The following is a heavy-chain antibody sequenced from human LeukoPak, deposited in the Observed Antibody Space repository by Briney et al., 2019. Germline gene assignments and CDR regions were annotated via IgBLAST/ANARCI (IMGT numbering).Heavy chain of an antibody. V-gene: IGHV3-21*01. Sequence: GGSLRLSCAASGFTFSYYTMSWVRQAPGKGLEWVSSISSTGSSIYNADSVKGRFTISRDNAKNSLYLQMSGLRVEDTAVYYCARDDVAWNDVHWFDPWGQGTLVTVSS. CDR2: ISSTGSSI. J-gene: IGHJ5*02. CDR3: ARDDVAWNDVHWFDP. CDR1: GFTFSYYT. D-gene: IGHD1-1*01.